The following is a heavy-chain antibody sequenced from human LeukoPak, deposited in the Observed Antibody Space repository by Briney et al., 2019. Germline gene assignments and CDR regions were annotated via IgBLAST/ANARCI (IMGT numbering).Heavy chain of an antibody. Sequence: GASVKVSCKPPEGTFSNYAITWVRQAPGQGLEWMGWINPNSGGTNYAQKFQGRVTMTRDTSISTAYMELSRLRSDDTAVYYCARGASITMVREGGYYYYYMDVWGKGTTVTISS. CDR2: INPNSGGT. CDR3: ARGASITMVREGGYYYYYMDV. D-gene: IGHD3-10*01. CDR1: EGTFSNYA. J-gene: IGHJ6*03. V-gene: IGHV1-2*02.